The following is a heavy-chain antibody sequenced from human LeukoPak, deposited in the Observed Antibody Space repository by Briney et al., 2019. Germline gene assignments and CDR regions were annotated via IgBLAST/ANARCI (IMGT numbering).Heavy chain of an antibody. CDR3: ARVRGILGYCSGGSCFFDAFDI. CDR1: GFTFSSYW. J-gene: IGHJ3*02. D-gene: IGHD2-15*01. Sequence: GGSLRLSCAASGFTFSSYWMIWVRQAPGKGLEWVANIKQDGSEKYYVDSVKGRFTISRDNAKNSLYLQMNSLRAEDTAVYYCARVRGILGYCSGGSCFFDAFDIWGQGTMVTVSS. CDR2: IKQDGSEK. V-gene: IGHV3-7*01.